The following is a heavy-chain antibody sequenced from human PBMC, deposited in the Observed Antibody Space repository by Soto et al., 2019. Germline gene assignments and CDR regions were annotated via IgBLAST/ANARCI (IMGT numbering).Heavy chain of an antibody. J-gene: IGHJ1*01. CDR1: GFTFSDFY. CDR2: IGSGGSPI. CDR3: ARDEYISAY. Sequence: QVQLVESGGGLVKPGGSLRLSCAASGFTFSDFYMTWIRQAPGKGLEWIAYIGSGGSPIYYADSVKGRFTISWDNSKNSLYLQMNSLRADDTAMYFCARDEYISAYGGQGTLVTVSS. D-gene: IGHD6-19*01. V-gene: IGHV3-11*01.